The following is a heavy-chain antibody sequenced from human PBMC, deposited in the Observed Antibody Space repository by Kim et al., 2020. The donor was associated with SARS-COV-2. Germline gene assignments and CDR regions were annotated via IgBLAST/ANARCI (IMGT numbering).Heavy chain of an antibody. Sequence: GGSLRLSCAASGFTFSSYAMHWVRQAPGKGLEWVAVISYDGSNKYYADSVKGRFTISRDNSKNTLYLQMNSLRAEDTAVYYCARGGYITMVRGGPVDYWGQGTLVTVSS. V-gene: IGHV3-30*04. CDR3: ARGGYITMVRGGPVDY. CDR1: GFTFSSYA. J-gene: IGHJ4*02. D-gene: IGHD3-10*01. CDR2: ISYDGSNK.